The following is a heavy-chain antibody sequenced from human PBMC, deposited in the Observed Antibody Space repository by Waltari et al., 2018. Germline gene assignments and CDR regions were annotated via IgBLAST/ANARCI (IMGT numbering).Heavy chain of an antibody. CDR2: IYYSGST. J-gene: IGHJ5*02. V-gene: IGHV4-59*01. Sequence: QVQLQESGPGLVKPSETLSLTCTVSGGSISSYYWSWIRQPPGKGLGLIGYIYYSGSTNYNPSPKSRVTISVDTSKNQFSLKLSSVTAADTAVYYCARIGAAAAFDPWGQGTLVTVSS. D-gene: IGHD6-13*01. CDR3: ARIGAAAAFDP. CDR1: GGSISSYY.